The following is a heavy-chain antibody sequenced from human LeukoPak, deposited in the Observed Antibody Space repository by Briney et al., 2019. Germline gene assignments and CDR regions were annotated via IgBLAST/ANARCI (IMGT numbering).Heavy chain of an antibody. D-gene: IGHD2-15*01. CDR1: GYSFTSYW. V-gene: IGHV5-51*01. Sequence: PGESLKISCKGSGYSFTSYWIGWVRQMPGKGLEWMGIIYPGDFDTRYSPSFQGQVTISADKSISTAYLQWSSLKASDTAMYYCARTGGDRYCSGSSCYSGANFDYWGQGTLVTVSS. CDR2: IYPGDFDT. CDR3: ARTGGDRYCSGSSCYSGANFDY. J-gene: IGHJ4*02.